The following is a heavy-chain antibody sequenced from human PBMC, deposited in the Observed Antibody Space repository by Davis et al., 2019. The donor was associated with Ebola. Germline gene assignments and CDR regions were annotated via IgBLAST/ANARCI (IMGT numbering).Heavy chain of an antibody. CDR3: ARVLFWSSGWYNWFDP. V-gene: IGHV4-59*08. Sequence: MPSETLSLTCTVSGGSISSYYWSWIRQPPGKGLEWIGYIYYSGSTNYNPSLKSRVTISVDTSKNQFSLKLSSVTAADTAVYYCARVLFWSSGWYNWFDPWGQGTLVTVSS. J-gene: IGHJ5*02. CDR2: IYYSGST. D-gene: IGHD6-19*01. CDR1: GGSISSYY.